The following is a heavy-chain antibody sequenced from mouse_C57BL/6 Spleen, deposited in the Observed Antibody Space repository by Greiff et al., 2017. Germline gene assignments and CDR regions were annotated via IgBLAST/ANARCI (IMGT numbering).Heavy chain of an antibody. V-gene: IGHV1-81*01. CDR3: AREGAQATYYAMDY. J-gene: IGHJ4*01. CDR1: GYTFTSYG. CDR2: IYPRSGST. Sequence: QVQLQQSGAELARPGASVKLSCKASGYTFTSYGISWVKQRTGKGLEWIGEIYPRSGSTYYNEKFKGKATLPADKSSSTAYMALRSLTSEDSAVYFCAREGAQATYYAMDYWGQGTSVTVSS. D-gene: IGHD3-2*02.